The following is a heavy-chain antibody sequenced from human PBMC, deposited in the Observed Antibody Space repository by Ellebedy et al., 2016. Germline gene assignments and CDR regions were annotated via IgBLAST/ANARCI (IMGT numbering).Heavy chain of an antibody. Sequence: GGSLRLSCAASGFTFSSYSMNWVRQAPGKGLEWVSSISSSSSHIYYADSVKGRFTISRDNAKNSLYLQMNSLRAEDTAVYYCARWVQYASFYYFDCWGRGTLVTVSS. V-gene: IGHV3-21*06. CDR3: ARWVQYASFYYFDC. J-gene: IGHJ4*02. CDR1: GFTFSSYS. D-gene: IGHD4-11*01. CDR2: ISSSSSHI.